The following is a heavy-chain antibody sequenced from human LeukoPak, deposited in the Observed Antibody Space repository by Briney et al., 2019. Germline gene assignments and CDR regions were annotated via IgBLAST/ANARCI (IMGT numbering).Heavy chain of an antibody. D-gene: IGHD3-22*01. J-gene: IGHJ5*02. V-gene: IGHV4-34*01. CDR2: INHSGST. CDR3: ARGHYYNDSSGYYGGNWFDP. Sequence: SETLSLTCAVYGGSFSGYYWSWIRQPPGKGLEWIGEINHSGSTNYNPSLKSRVTISVDTSKNQFSLKLSSVTAADTAVYYCARGHYYNDSSGYYGGNWFDPWGQGTLVTVSS. CDR1: GGSFSGYY.